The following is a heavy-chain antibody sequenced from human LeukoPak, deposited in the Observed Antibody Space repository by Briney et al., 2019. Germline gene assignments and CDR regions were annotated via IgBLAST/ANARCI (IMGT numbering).Heavy chain of an antibody. CDR2: INPNSGGT. Sequence: ASVKVSCKASRYTFTGYYMHWVRQAPGQGLEWMGWINPNSGGTNYAQKLQGRVTMTTDTSTSTAYMELRSLRSDDTAVYYCARGTYDILTGYGFDPWGQGTLVTVSS. D-gene: IGHD3-9*01. CDR1: RYTFTGYY. CDR3: ARGTYDILTGYGFDP. J-gene: IGHJ5*02. V-gene: IGHV1-2*02.